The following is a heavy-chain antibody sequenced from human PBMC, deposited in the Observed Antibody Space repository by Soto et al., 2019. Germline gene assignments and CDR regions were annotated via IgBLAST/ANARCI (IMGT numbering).Heavy chain of an antibody. J-gene: IGHJ4*02. V-gene: IGHV1-24*01. Sequence: ASVKVSCKVSGYTLTELSMHWVRQAPGKGLEWMGGFDPEDGETIYAQKFQGRVTMTEDTSTDTAYMELSSLRSEDTAVYYCATAPLPLPVTTKWYYFDYWGQGTLVTVSS. CDR1: GYTLTELS. D-gene: IGHD5-12*01. CDR2: FDPEDGET. CDR3: ATAPLPLPVTTKWYYFDY.